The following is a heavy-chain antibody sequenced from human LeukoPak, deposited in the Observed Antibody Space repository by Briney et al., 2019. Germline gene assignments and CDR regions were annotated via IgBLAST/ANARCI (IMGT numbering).Heavy chain of an antibody. CDR2: IYGGGST. CDR3: AKERSGGWPFDY. Sequence: GGSLRLSCAASGFTVSTSYMNWVRQAPGKGLEWVSVIYGGGSTYYADSVKGRFTISRDNSKNTLYLQMNSLRAEDTAIYYCAKERSGGWPFDYWGQGTLVTVSS. J-gene: IGHJ4*02. CDR1: GFTVSTSY. V-gene: IGHV3-53*01. D-gene: IGHD6-19*01.